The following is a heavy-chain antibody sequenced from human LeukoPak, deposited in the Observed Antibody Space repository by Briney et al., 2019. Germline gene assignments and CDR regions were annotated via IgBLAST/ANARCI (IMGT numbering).Heavy chain of an antibody. D-gene: IGHD3-22*01. Sequence: GGSLRLSCAASGFIFSTYGIHWVRQAPGKGLEWVAVIWHDGSKSYYIESVKGRLTVSRDNSRNTAYLQMDSLRAEDTAVYYCARGSSGYFKTWGQGTLVTVSS. V-gene: IGHV3-33*01. J-gene: IGHJ4*02. CDR3: ARGSSGYFKT. CDR2: IWHDGSKS. CDR1: GFIFSTYG.